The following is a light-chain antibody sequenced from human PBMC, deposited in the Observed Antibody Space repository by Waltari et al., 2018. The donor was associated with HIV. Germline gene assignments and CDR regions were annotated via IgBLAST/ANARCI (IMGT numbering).Light chain of an antibody. CDR1: RSDIGAYDS. J-gene: IGLJ3*02. Sequence: QCALTQPPSASGSLGQSVTISCTGPRSDIGAYDSVSWFQQHPRSAPKLLLYEVTRRPSSVSDRFSGSRSGSTAFLTVAGLQPDDEATYFCSSYGDSLRVLFGGGTNVTVL. CDR3: SSYGDSLRVL. CDR2: EVT. V-gene: IGLV2-8*01.